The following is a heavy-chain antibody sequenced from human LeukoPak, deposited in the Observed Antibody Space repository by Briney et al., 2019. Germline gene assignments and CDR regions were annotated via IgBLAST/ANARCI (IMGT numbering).Heavy chain of an antibody. V-gene: IGHV4-59*12. CDR3: ARVGFSSSWVRYFDY. CDR2: IYYSGST. Sequence: SETLSLTCTVSGGSISSYYWSWIRQPPGKGLEWIGYIYYSGSTNYNPSLKSRVTISVDTSKNQFSLKLSSVTAADTAVYYCARVGFSSSWVRYFDYWGQGTLVTVSS. CDR1: GGSISSYY. J-gene: IGHJ4*02. D-gene: IGHD6-13*01.